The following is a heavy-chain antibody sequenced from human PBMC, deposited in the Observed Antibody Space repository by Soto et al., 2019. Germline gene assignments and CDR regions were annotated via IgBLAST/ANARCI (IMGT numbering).Heavy chain of an antibody. CDR3: ARRGYYVDY. CDR2: IYPGDSDT. Sequence: GESRNIFFKGSGYSCTIYWFCWVRQMPGQGLEWMGIIYPGDSDTRYSPSCQGQVTISADKSISTAYLQWSSLKASDTAMYYCARRGYYVDYWGQGTQVTVSS. CDR1: GYSCTIYW. J-gene: IGHJ4*02. D-gene: IGHD3-22*01. V-gene: IGHV5-51*01.